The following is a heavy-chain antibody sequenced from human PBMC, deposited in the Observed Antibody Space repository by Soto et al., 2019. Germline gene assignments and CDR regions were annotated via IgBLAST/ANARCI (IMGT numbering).Heavy chain of an antibody. CDR3: ARALTYDYDSRGQQSDY. J-gene: IGHJ4*02. CDR1: GGTFSNQV. Sequence: QVQLVQSGAEVKKPGSSVKVSCKASGGTFSNQVINWVRQAPGQGLEWMGGIIPIFNTTNYAQKFQGRVTITADESTSTAYMELSSLRSDETAVYDCARALTYDYDSRGQQSDYWGQGTLVTVSS. D-gene: IGHD3-22*01. V-gene: IGHV1-69*01. CDR2: IIPIFNTT.